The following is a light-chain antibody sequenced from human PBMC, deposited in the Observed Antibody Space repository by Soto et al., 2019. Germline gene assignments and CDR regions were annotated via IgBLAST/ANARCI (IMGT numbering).Light chain of an antibody. Sequence: EVVMTQSPATLSVSPGARSPLSCRARQSVSSYLAWYQQKPGQAPRLLIYDASNRATGIPARFSGSGSGTDFALTISSLEPEDFAVYYCQKRSNWPWTDGQGNKVVIK. J-gene: IGKJ1*01. CDR2: DAS. CDR1: QSVSSY. CDR3: QKRSNWPWT. V-gene: IGKV3-11*01.